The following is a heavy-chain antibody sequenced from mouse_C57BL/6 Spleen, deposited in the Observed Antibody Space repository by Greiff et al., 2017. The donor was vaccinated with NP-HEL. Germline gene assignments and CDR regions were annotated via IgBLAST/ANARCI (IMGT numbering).Heavy chain of an antibody. CDR2: ISGGGNT. CDR1: GFTFSSYT. CDR3: ARPLITTVVDQGDWYFDV. V-gene: IGHV5-9*01. J-gene: IGHJ1*03. Sequence: DVMLVESGGGLVKPGGSLKLSCAASGFTFSSYTMSWVRQTPEKRLEWVATISGGGNTYYPDSVKGRFTISRDNAKNTLYLQMSSLRSEDTALYYCARPLITTVVDQGDWYFDVWGTGTTVTVSS. D-gene: IGHD1-1*01.